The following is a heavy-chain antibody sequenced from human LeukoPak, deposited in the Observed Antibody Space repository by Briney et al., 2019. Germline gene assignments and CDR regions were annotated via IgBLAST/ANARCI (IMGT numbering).Heavy chain of an antibody. CDR3: ASTGSCGGDCYVDY. CDR1: GGTFSSYA. Sequence: ASVKVSCKASGGTFSSYAISWVRQAPGQGLEWMGGIIPIFGTANYAQKFQGRVTITADESTSTAYMELSSLRSEDTAVYYCASTGSCGGDCYVDYWGQGTLVTVSS. D-gene: IGHD2-21*02. CDR2: IIPIFGTA. V-gene: IGHV1-69*13. J-gene: IGHJ4*02.